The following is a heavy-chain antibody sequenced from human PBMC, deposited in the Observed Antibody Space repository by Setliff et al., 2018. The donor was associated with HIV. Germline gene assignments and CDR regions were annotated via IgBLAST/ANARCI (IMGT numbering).Heavy chain of an antibody. Sequence: ASVKVSCKISGYTLTEVSMHWVRQAPGKGLEWMGYFDPQDGKTIYAQKFQGRVTISADESTSTAYMELSSLRSEDTAMYYCARHGRAATDNWYFDLWGRGTLVTVSS. CDR1: GYTLTEVS. CDR2: FDPQDGKT. CDR3: ARHGRAATDNWYFDL. V-gene: IGHV1-24*01. J-gene: IGHJ2*01. D-gene: IGHD6-25*01.